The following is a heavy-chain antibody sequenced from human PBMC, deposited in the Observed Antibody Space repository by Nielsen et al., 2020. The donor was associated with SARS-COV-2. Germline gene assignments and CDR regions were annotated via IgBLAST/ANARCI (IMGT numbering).Heavy chain of an antibody. D-gene: IGHD2-8*01. V-gene: IGHV3-23*01. Sequence: GESLKISCAASGFTFSNYAMTWVRQAPGKGLEWVSAISGSGEITHYAESVKGQFTISRDNSKNTVYLQLNSLRVEDTAVYYCASGYCATNGCRKDYWGQGTLVTVSS. CDR3: ASGYCATNGCRKDY. J-gene: IGHJ4*02. CDR1: GFTFSNYA. CDR2: ISGSGEIT.